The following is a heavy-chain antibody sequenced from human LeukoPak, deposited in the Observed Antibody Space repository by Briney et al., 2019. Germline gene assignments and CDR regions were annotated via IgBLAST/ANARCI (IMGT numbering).Heavy chain of an antibody. J-gene: IGHJ6*03. CDR1: GGSISSYY. CDR3: AREGRYRYGYNEYHSYMDI. D-gene: IGHD5-24*01. CDR2: IYYSGST. V-gene: IGHV4-59*01. Sequence: SETLSLTCTVSGGSISSYYWSWIRQPPGKGLEGIGYIYYSGSTNYNPSLKSRVTISVDTSKNQFSLKLSSVTAAETAVYYCAREGRYRYGYNEYHSYMDIWGKGTTVTVSS.